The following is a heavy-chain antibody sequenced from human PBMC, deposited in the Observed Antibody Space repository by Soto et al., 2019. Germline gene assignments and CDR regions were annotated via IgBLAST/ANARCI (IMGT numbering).Heavy chain of an antibody. V-gene: IGHV3-9*01. CDR3: AKAKVVTHLPDAFDI. Sequence: PGGSLRLSCAASGFTFDDYAMHWVRQAPGKGLEWVSGISWNSGSIGYADSVKGRFTISRDNAKNSLYLQMNSLRAEDTALYYCAKAKVVTHLPDAFDIWGQGTMVTVSS. J-gene: IGHJ3*02. D-gene: IGHD3-22*01. CDR2: ISWNSGSI. CDR1: GFTFDDYA.